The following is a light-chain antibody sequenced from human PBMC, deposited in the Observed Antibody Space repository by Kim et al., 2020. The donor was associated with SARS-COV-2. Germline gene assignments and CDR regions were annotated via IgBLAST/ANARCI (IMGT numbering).Light chain of an antibody. V-gene: IGLV7-46*01. CDR2: ETS. CDR3: LLAYGGARV. CDR1: TGSVTSGHH. J-gene: IGLJ3*02. Sequence: PGGTVTPPCGSSTGSVTSGHHAYWFQHKPGQAPRTLIYETSNKHSWTPARFSGSLLGEKVALTLSGAQPEDEAEYYCLLAYGGARVFGGGTQLTVL.